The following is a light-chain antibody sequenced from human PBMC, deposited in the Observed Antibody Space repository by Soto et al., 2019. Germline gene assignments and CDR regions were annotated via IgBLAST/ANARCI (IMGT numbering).Light chain of an antibody. CDR3: QQYGSSPPIT. Sequence: EIVLTQSPGTLSLSPGERATLSCRASQSVSSSYLAWYQQKPGQAPRLLIYGASSRATGIPDRFSGSGSGTDFTLTISRLELEDFAVYYCQQYGSSPPITCGQGTRLEIK. CDR2: GAS. CDR1: QSVSSSY. V-gene: IGKV3-20*01. J-gene: IGKJ5*01.